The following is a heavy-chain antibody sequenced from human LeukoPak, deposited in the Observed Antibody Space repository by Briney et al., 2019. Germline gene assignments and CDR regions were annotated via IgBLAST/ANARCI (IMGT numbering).Heavy chain of an antibody. CDR1: GGSFSGYY. D-gene: IGHD5-18*01. V-gene: IGHV4-34*01. J-gene: IGHJ4*02. Sequence: PSETLSLTCAVYGGSFSGYYWSWIRQPPGKGLEWIGEINHSGSTNYNPSLKSRVTISVDTSKNQFSLKLSSVTAADTAVYYCARSRYSNGYDYWGQGTLVTVSS. CDR2: INHSGST. CDR3: ARSRYSNGYDY.